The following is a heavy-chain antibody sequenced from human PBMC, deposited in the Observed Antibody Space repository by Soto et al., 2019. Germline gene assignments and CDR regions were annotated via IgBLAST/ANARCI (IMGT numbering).Heavy chain of an antibody. D-gene: IGHD5-12*01. J-gene: IGHJ4*02. CDR1: GASIMSGGFY. CDR3: ARIEMASIK. CDR2: IYYTGST. Sequence: SETLSLTCSVSGASIMSGGFYWIWLRQSPGKGLEWIGHIYYTGSTFVSPSLKGRLTISLDTSKNQFSLDLSSVTAADTAMYYCARIEMASIKWGRGTLVTVSS. V-gene: IGHV4-31*03.